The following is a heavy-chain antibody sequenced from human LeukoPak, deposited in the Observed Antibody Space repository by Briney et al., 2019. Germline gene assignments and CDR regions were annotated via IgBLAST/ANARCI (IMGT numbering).Heavy chain of an antibody. V-gene: IGHV3-21*04. CDR2: ISSSSSYI. D-gene: IGHD3-16*02. CDR3: AKAHTFGGVIVFDAFDI. Sequence: KTGGSLRLSCAASGFTFSSYSMNWVRQAPGKGLEWVSSISSSSSYIYYADSVKGRFTISRDNSKNTLYLQMNSLRAEDTAVYYCAKAHTFGGVIVFDAFDIWGQGTMVTVSS. J-gene: IGHJ3*02. CDR1: GFTFSSYS.